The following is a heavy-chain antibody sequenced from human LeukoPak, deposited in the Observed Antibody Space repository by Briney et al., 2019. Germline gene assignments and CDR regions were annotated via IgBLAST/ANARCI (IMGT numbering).Heavy chain of an antibody. CDR3: AREPPYCSSTSCYVSWFDP. J-gene: IGHJ5*02. CDR1: GGSISSGGYY. V-gene: IGHV4-61*02. D-gene: IGHD2-2*01. Sequence: SETLSLTCTVSGGSISSGGYYWSWIRQPAGKGLEWIGRIYTSGSTNYNPSLKSRVTISVDTSRNQFSLKLSSVTAADTAVYYCAREPPYCSSTSCYVSWFDPWGQGTLVTVSS. CDR2: IYTSGST.